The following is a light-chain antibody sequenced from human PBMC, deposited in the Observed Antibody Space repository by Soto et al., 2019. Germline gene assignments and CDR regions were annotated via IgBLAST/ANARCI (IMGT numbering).Light chain of an antibody. V-gene: IGKV3-15*01. Sequence: EIVVTKSPATLSVSPAERATLSCRASQSVSSKLAWYQHKPGQAPRLLIYDASTRAAAIPARFSGSGSGTDFTLTISSLQSEDVAVYYCQQYNNWRSITFGQGTRLEIK. CDR1: QSVSSK. CDR2: DAS. J-gene: IGKJ5*01. CDR3: QQYNNWRSIT.